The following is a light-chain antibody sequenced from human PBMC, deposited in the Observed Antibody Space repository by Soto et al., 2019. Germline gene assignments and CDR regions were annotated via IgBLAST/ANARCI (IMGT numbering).Light chain of an antibody. J-gene: IGKJ4*01. CDR2: AAS. CDR3: LQDYNYPLT. Sequence: AIQMPQSPSSLSASVGDRVTITCRASQGIRTDLGWYQQKPGKAPKLLIYAASSLQSGGPARFGGSGSGTDFTLTISSLQPEDFATYYCLQDYNYPLTFGGGTKVEIK. CDR1: QGIRTD. V-gene: IGKV1-6*01.